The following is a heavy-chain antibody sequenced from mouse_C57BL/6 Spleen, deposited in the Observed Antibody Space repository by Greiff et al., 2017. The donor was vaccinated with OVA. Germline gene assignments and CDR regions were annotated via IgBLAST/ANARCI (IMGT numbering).Heavy chain of an antibody. Sequence: QVQLQQPGAELVMPGASVKLSCKASGYTFTSYWMHWVKQRPGQGLEWIGEIDPSDSYTNYNQKFKGKSTLTVDKSSSTAYMQLSSLTSEDSAVYYCARSPTGADAMDYWGQGTSVTVSS. CDR1: GYTFTSYW. D-gene: IGHD4-1*02. CDR2: IDPSDSYT. CDR3: ARSPTGADAMDY. V-gene: IGHV1-69*01. J-gene: IGHJ4*01.